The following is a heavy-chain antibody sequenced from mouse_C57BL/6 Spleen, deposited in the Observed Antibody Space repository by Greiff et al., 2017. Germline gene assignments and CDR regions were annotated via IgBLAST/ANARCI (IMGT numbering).Heavy chain of an antibody. J-gene: IGHJ3*01. Sequence: EVQLQESGGGLVKPGGSLKLSCAASGFTFSSYAMSWVRQTPEKRLEWVATISDGGSYTYYPDNVKGRFTISRDNAKNNLYLQMSHLKSEDTAMYYCARDDGYYGGLFAYWGQGTLVTVSA. D-gene: IGHD2-3*01. CDR3: ARDDGYYGGLFAY. V-gene: IGHV5-4*01. CDR2: ISDGGSYT. CDR1: GFTFSSYA.